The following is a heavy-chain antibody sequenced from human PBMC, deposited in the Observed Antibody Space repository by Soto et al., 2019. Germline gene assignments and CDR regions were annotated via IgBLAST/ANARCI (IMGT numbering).Heavy chain of an antibody. CDR2: IYYSGST. D-gene: IGHD1-20*01. Sequence: SETLSLTCTVSGCTISSSSYYWCWSLQPPGKGLEWIGSIYYSGSTYYNPSLKSRVTISVDTSKNQFSLKLSSVTAADTAVYYCARYKSNYYYGMDVWGQGTTVT. V-gene: IGHV4-39*01. CDR3: ARYKSNYYYGMDV. CDR1: GCTISSSSYY. J-gene: IGHJ6*02.